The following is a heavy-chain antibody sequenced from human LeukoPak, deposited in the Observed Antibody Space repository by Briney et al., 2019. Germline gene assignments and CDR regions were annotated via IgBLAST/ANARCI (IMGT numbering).Heavy chain of an antibody. D-gene: IGHD2-15*01. CDR1: GFTFSTYT. CDR3: ARRPAHCSGGSCYYDY. J-gene: IGHJ4*03. CDR2: IGSSGGGI. Sequence: PGGSLRLSCAASGFTFSTYTMYWVRHPPGKRLEWVSIIGSSGGGIHYADSVKGRFTISRDNSKNALYLQMNSLRVEDTAVYYCARRPAHCSGGSCYYDYWGQGTLVTVSS. V-gene: IGHV3-23*01.